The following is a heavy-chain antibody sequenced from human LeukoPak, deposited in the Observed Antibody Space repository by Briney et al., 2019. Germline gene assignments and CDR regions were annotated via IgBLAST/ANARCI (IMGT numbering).Heavy chain of an antibody. CDR2: IYYSGNT. CDR1: GGSISSYY. CDR3: ARERGYDSNFLDV. D-gene: IGHD3-22*01. V-gene: IGHV4-59*12. J-gene: IGHJ6*02. Sequence: PSETLSLTCTVSGGSISSYYWSWIRQPPGKGLEWIGYIYYSGNTYYNPSLKSRVTISEDTSKNQFSLKLSSVTAADTAVYYCARERGYDSNFLDVWGQGTTVTVSS.